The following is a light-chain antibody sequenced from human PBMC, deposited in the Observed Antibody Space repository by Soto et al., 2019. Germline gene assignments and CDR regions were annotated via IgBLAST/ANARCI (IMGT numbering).Light chain of an antibody. CDR2: AAS. CDR1: QSIRSY. V-gene: IGKV1-39*01. J-gene: IGKJ1*01. Sequence: DIHMTQSPSSLSASVGDRFTITCRASQSIRSYLNWYQQKPGKAPKLLIYAASSLQSGVPSRFSGSGSGTDFTLTISSLQPEDFATYYCQQSYSNPGTFGQGTKVDIK. CDR3: QQSYSNPGT.